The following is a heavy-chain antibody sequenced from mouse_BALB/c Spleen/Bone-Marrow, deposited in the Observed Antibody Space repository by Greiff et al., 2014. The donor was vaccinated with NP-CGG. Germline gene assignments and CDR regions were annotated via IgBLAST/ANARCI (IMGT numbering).Heavy chain of an antibody. V-gene: IGHV5-6-5*01. CDR1: GFTFSSYA. Sequence: DVMLVESGGGLVKPGGSLKLSCAASGFTFSSYAMSWVRQTPEKRLEWVASISSGGSTYYPDSVKGRFTISRDNARNILYLQMSSLRSEDTAMYYGAREVDGWYYFDYWGQGTTLTVSS. D-gene: IGHD2-3*01. CDR2: ISSGGST. J-gene: IGHJ2*01. CDR3: AREVDGWYYFDY.